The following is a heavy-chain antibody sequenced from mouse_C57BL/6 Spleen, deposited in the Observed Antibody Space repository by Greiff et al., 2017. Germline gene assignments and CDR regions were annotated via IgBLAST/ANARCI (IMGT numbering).Heavy chain of an antibody. D-gene: IGHD2-2*01. CDR2: ISYDGSN. CDR1: GYSITSGYY. V-gene: IGHV3-6*01. CDR3: ASLSTMVTADWYFDV. Sequence: EVQLVESGPGLVKPSQSLSLTCSVTGYSITSGYYWNWIRQFPGNKLEWMGYISYDGSNNYNPSLKNRISITRYTSKNQFFLKLNSVTTEDTATYYCASLSTMVTADWYFDVWGTGTTVTVSS. J-gene: IGHJ1*03.